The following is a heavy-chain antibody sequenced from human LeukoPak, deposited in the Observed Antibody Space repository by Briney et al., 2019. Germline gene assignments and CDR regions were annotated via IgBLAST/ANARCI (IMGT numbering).Heavy chain of an antibody. D-gene: IGHD4-17*01. J-gene: IGHJ4*02. CDR1: GGSISGSY. CDR2: MYNSGST. CDR3: ARGIESYGDYGY. V-gene: IGHV4-59*01. Sequence: SSETLSLTCTVSGGSISGSYWSWIRQPPAKGLESIAYMYNSGSTNYNPSLKSRVTISIDTSKNQFSLKLSSLTAADTAIYYCARGIESYGDYGYWGQGILVTVSS.